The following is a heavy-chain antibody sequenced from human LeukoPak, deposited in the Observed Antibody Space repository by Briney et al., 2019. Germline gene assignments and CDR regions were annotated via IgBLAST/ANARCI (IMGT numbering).Heavy chain of an antibody. V-gene: IGHV3-23*01. CDR1: GFTFNSYA. J-gene: IGHJ4*02. CDR3: AKDAMATVTYFDY. CDR2: LSGSGGDT. Sequence: PGGSLRLSCATCGFTFNSYAMSWVRQARGKGLEWVLGLSGSGGDTDYADSVKGRFTISRDNSRNTLYLQMNSLRSEDTAVYYCAKDAMATVTYFDYWGQGSLVTVSS. D-gene: IGHD4-17*01.